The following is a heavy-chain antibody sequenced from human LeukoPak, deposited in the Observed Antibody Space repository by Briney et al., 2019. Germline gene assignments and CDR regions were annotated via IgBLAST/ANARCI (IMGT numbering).Heavy chain of an antibody. J-gene: IGHJ4*02. V-gene: IGHV3-7*01. CDR3: ATLTGTLDY. CDR1: GFTFNGYW. Sequence: PGGSLRLSCAASGFTFNGYWMSWVRQAPGEGLEWVASIKQNGNEKYYVDSVRGRFTISRDNAKNSLYLQMNSLRAEDTAVYYCATLTGTLDYWGQGTLVTVSS. CDR2: IKQNGNEK. D-gene: IGHD1-20*01.